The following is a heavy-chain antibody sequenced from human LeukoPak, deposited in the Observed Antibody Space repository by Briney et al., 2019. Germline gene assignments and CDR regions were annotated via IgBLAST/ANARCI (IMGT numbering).Heavy chain of an antibody. D-gene: IGHD6-19*01. J-gene: IGHJ4*02. Sequence: GESLKISCKGSGYSFTSYLIGWVRQMPGKGLEWMGIIYPGDSETRYRSSFEGHATISADKSISTAYLQWSSLKASDTAMYYCARHGAVAVADTGSFDYWGQGTLVTVSS. V-gene: IGHV5-51*01. CDR3: ARHGAVAVADTGSFDY. CDR1: GYSFTSYL. CDR2: IYPGDSET.